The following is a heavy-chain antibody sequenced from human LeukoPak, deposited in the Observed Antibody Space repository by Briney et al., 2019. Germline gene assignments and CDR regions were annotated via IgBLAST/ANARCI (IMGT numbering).Heavy chain of an antibody. J-gene: IGHJ4*02. D-gene: IGHD6-19*01. CDR1: EFTFSSYA. V-gene: IGHV3-64*01. Sequence: GGSLRLSCAASEFTFSSYAMHWVRQAPGKGLEYVSAISSNGGSTYYANSAKGRFTISRDNSKNTLYLQMGSLRAEDMAVYYCARSPAREQWLVRRYFDYWGQGTLVTVSS. CDR2: ISSNGGST. CDR3: ARSPAREQWLVRRYFDY.